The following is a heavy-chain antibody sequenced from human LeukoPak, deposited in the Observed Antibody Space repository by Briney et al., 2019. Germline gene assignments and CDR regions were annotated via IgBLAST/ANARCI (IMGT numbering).Heavy chain of an antibody. CDR2: IITIVGIS. V-gene: IGHV1-69*04. CDR1: GGTFSSYV. CDR3: ATGTNTSSWTGAFDI. Sequence: SVKVSCKASGGTFSSYVINWVRQAPGQGLEWMGRIITIVGISNYAQQFQGRITTNADKFTSTAYMELSSLRSENTAVYHCATGTNTSSWTGAFDIWGQGTMVTVSS. J-gene: IGHJ3*02. D-gene: IGHD6-13*01.